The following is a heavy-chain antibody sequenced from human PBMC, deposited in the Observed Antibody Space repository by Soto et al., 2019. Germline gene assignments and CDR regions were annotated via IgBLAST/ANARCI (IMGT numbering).Heavy chain of an antibody. CDR3: ARDSVRYCRDGVCYQGYYYCAMDV. Sequence: QVQLVQSGAEVKNSGASVKVSCKASGYTFTSYGFSWVRKAPGQGLEWMGWISASNGNTNYAQKLQGRVTMTTDTYTGTAYMELRSLRSDDTATYYCARDSVRYCRDGVCYQGYYYCAMDVWGQGTTVTVS. CDR2: ISASNGNT. CDR1: GYTFTSYG. V-gene: IGHV1-18*01. J-gene: IGHJ6*02. D-gene: IGHD2-8*01.